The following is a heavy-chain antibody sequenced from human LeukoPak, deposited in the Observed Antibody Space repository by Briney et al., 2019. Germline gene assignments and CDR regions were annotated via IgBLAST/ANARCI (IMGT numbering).Heavy chain of an antibody. Sequence: SGPTLVKPTQTLKLTCTFSGFSLTSIGVGVSWIRQPPGRALEWLALIYWDGAEHYNPSLRSRLIIAKDTSKNEVVLTMTNMDPEDTATYFCAHRIRGAFYHYWGQGALVTVSS. J-gene: IGHJ4*02. CDR3: AHRIRGAFYHY. CDR1: GFSLTSIGVG. D-gene: IGHD3-16*02. CDR2: IYWDGAE. V-gene: IGHV2-5*02.